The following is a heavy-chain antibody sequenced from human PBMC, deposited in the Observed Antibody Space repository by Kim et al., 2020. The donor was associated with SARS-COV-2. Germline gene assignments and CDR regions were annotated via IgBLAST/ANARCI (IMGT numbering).Heavy chain of an antibody. CDR3: ARGWWGFDY. V-gene: IGHV1-8*01. Sequence: GNTGYAQKFQGRVTMTRNTSISTAYMELSSLRSEDTAVYYCARGWWGFDYWGQGTLVTVSS. D-gene: IGHD2-8*02. CDR2: GNT. J-gene: IGHJ4*02.